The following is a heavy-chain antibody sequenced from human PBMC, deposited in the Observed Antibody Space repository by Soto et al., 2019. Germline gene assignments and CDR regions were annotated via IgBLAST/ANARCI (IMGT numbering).Heavy chain of an antibody. CDR1: GFSLSTSGVG. CDR2: IYWNDDK. Sequence: SGPTLVNPTQTLTLTCTFSGFSLSTSGVGVGWIRQPPGKALEWLALIYWNDDKRYSPSLKSRLTITKDTSKNQVVLTMTNMDPVDTATYYCAHRLTTGSSWYGSGFDPWGQGTLVTVSS. CDR3: AHRLTTGSSWYGSGFDP. J-gene: IGHJ5*02. D-gene: IGHD6-13*01. V-gene: IGHV2-5*01.